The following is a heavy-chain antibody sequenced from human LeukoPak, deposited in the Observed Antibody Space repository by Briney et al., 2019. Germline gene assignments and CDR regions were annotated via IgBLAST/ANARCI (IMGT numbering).Heavy chain of an antibody. D-gene: IGHD4-17*01. V-gene: IGHV4-39*07. CDR2: IYYSGST. Sequence: SETLSLTCTVSGGSISGSSYYWGWIRQPPGKGLEWIGSIYYSGSTYYNPSLKSRVTMTRDTSTSTVYMYLSSLRSEDTAVYYCARDSLYGVVDYWGQGTLATVSS. J-gene: IGHJ4*02. CDR1: GGSISGSSYY. CDR3: ARDSLYGVVDY.